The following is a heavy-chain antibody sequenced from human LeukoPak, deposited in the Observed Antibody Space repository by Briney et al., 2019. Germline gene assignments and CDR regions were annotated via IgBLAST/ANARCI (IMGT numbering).Heavy chain of an antibody. CDR1: GFTFSSYA. CDR3: AKDLLPGYYYDSSGYCDY. CDR2: ISGSGGST. Sequence: GGSLRLSCAASGFTFSSYAMSWVRQAPGKGLEWVSAISGSGGSTYYADPVKGRFTISRDNSKNTLYLQMNSLRAEDTAVYYCAKDLLPGYYYDSSGYCDYWGQGTLVTVSS. D-gene: IGHD3-22*01. V-gene: IGHV3-23*01. J-gene: IGHJ4*02.